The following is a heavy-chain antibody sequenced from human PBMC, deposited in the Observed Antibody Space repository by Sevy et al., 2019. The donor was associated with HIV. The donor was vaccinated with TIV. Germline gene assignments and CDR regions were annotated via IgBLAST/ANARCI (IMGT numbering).Heavy chain of an antibody. CDR1: GGSISSGGYY. CDR2: IYYSGST. Sequence: SETLSLTCTVSGGSISSGGYYWSWIRQHPGKGLEWIGYIYYSGSTYYNPSLKSRVTISVDTSKNQFSLKLSSVTAADTAVYYCARDYSSSWSDYYYNGMDVWGQGTTVTVSS. V-gene: IGHV4-31*03. D-gene: IGHD6-13*01. CDR3: ARDYSSSWSDYYYNGMDV. J-gene: IGHJ6*02.